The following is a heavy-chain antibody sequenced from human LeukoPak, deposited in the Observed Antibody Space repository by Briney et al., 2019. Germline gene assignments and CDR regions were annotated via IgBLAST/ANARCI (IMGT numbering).Heavy chain of an antibody. Sequence: PSETLSLTCAVYGGSFSGYYWSWIRQPPGKGLEWIGEINHSGSTYYNPSLKSRVTISVDRSKNQFSLKLSSVTAADTAVYYCAIQRSYCSGGSCYYFDYWGQGTLVTVSS. J-gene: IGHJ4*02. CDR1: GGSFSGYY. V-gene: IGHV4-34*01. D-gene: IGHD2-15*01. CDR3: AIQRSYCSGGSCYYFDY. CDR2: INHSGST.